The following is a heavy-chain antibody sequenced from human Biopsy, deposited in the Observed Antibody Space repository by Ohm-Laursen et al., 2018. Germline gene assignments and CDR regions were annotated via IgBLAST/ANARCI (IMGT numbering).Heavy chain of an antibody. CDR1: GGSISSRNHY. Sequence: PPGTLSLTCSVSGGSISSRNHYWGWLRQPPGKGLEWIGHVYYSGSTFYNSSLESRVTVSVDTSKNQFYLRLTSMSASDTAVYYCARHSLDDFWSGAHYYFDYWGLGTLVTVSS. J-gene: IGHJ4*02. D-gene: IGHD3-3*01. CDR3: ARHSLDDFWSGAHYYFDY. CDR2: VYYSGST. V-gene: IGHV4-39*01.